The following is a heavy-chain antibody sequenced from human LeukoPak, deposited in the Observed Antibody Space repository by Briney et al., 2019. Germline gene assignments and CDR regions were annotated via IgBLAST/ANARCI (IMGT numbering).Heavy chain of an antibody. Sequence: ASVKVSCKASGYDFINYGISWARQSPGQGLEWMGWRSIYNGNTAYKLQGRVTMTTDTSTSTAYMEVRSLTSDDTAVYYCARGGPFPSGSSSREYYLDYWGQGTLVTVSS. D-gene: IGHD6-6*01. J-gene: IGHJ4*02. CDR1: GYDFINYG. CDR2: RSIYNGNT. CDR3: ARGGPFPSGSSSREYYLDY. V-gene: IGHV1-18*01.